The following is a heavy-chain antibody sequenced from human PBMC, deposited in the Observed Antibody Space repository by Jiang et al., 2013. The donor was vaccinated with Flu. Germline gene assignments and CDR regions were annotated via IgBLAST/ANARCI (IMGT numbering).Heavy chain of an antibody. J-gene: IGHJ6*04. CDR1: GGSFSGYY. CDR2: INHSGST. D-gene: IGHD3-10*01. Sequence: LLKPSETLSLTCAVYGGSFSGYYWSWIRQPPGKGLEWIGEINHSGSTNYNPSLKSRVTISVDTSKNQFSLKLSSVTAADTAVYYCAREMGKRGSGSYLYYYYYGMDVWGKGTTVTVSS. V-gene: IGHV4-34*01. CDR3: AREMGKRGSGSYLYYYYYGMDV.